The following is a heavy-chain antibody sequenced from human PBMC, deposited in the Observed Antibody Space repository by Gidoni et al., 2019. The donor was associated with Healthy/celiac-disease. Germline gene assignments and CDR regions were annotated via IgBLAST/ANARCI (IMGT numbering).Heavy chain of an antibody. J-gene: IGHJ4*02. V-gene: IGHV1-18*04. CDR2: ISAYNGNK. CDR1: GYTFTSYG. CDR3: ARLDRPVPVLRYFDWLSGESWGYFDY. D-gene: IGHD3-9*01. Sequence: QVQLVQSGAEVKKPGASVKVSCKASGYTFTSYGISWLRTAPGQGLEWMGWISAYNGNKNYAQKLQGRVTMTTDTSTRTAYMELRSLRSDDTAVYYCARLDRPVPVLRYFDWLSGESWGYFDYWGQGTLVTVSS.